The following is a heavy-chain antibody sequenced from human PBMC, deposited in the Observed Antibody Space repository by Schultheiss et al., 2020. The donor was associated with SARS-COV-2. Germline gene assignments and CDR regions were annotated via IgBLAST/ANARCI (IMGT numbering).Heavy chain of an antibody. D-gene: IGHD2-8*02. CDR1: GFTFSSYS. CDR2: ISASSAYI. CDR3: ATQRFCPGGVCLWGNDY. V-gene: IGHV3-21*01. J-gene: IGHJ4*02. Sequence: GESLKISCAASGFTFSSYSMYWVRQAPGKGLEWVSSISASSAYIYYPDSVKGRFTISRDNAKNSLYLQMDSLRAEDAAVYYCATQRFCPGGVCLWGNDYWGQGTLVTVSS.